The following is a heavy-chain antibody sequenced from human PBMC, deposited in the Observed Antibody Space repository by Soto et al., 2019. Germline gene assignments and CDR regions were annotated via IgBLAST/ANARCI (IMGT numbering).Heavy chain of an antibody. V-gene: IGHV3-74*01. J-gene: IGHJ4*02. CDR1: GFTFSSYW. CDR3: VRTSLVVAAASREVY. Sequence: EVQLVESGGGLVQPGGSLRLSCAASGFTFSSYWMHWVRQAPGKGLVWVSRINSDGSSTSYADSVKGRFTISSDNAKNTRYLQMNSLRAEDTVVYCCVRTSLVVAAASREVYCVQGTLVTVSS. D-gene: IGHD2-15*01. CDR2: INSDGSST.